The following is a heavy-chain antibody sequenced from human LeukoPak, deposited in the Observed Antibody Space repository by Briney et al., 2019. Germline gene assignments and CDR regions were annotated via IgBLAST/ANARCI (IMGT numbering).Heavy chain of an antibody. J-gene: IGHJ5*02. CDR3: AKDRVSPGFNVFDP. V-gene: IGHV3-23*01. CDR2: INDRGDKT. CDR1: GFTLSSYA. Sequence: GGSLTLSCAVAGFTLSSYAMNWVRQAPGRGLGWDSAINDRGDKTDDAESVKGRFTIARDNSKSTLFLQMNSLRAEDTAIYYCAKDRVSPGFNVFDPWGQGTLVTVSS. D-gene: IGHD5-24*01.